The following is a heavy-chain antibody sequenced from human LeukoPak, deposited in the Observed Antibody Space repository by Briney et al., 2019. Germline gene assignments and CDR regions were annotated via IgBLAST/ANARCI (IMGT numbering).Heavy chain of an antibody. J-gene: IGHJ6*02. CDR2: MNPNSGNT. CDR1: GYTFTSYD. V-gene: IGHV1-8*01. Sequence: ASVKVSCKASGYTFTSYDINWVRQATGQGLEWMGWMNPNSGNTGYAQKFQGRVTMTRNTSISTAYMELSSLRSEDTAVYYCARTGTTGPYYYYGMDVWGQGNTVTVSS. CDR3: ARTGTTGPYYYYGMDV. D-gene: IGHD1-14*01.